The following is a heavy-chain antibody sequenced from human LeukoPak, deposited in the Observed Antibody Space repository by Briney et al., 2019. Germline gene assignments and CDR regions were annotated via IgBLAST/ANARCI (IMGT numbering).Heavy chain of an antibody. Sequence: ASVKVSCKASGYTFTSYYMHWVRQPPGQGLEWMGIINPSGGSTSYAQKFQGRVTMTRDMSTSTVYMELSSLRSEDTAVYYCARASRSIAAAGMSSWFDPWGQGTLVTVSS. CDR3: ARASRSIAAAGMSSWFDP. CDR2: INPSGGST. V-gene: IGHV1-46*01. J-gene: IGHJ5*02. D-gene: IGHD6-13*01. CDR1: GYTFTSYY.